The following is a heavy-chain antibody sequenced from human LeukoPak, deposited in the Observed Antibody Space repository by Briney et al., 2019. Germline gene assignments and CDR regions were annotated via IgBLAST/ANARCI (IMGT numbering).Heavy chain of an antibody. CDR2: IKSKADGGTT. D-gene: IGHD1-26*01. V-gene: IGHV3-15*01. CDR1: GFTFSSYA. J-gene: IGHJ4*02. Sequence: GGSLRLSCAASGFTFSSYAMSWVRQAPGKGLEWVGRIKSKADGGTTDYAAPVKGRFTFSRDDSKNTLYLQMNSLKTEDAAVYYCTAMGQGYWGQGTLVTVSS. CDR3: TAMGQGY.